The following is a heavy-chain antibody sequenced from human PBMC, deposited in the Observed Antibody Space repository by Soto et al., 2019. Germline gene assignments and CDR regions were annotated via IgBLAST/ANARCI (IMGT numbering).Heavy chain of an antibody. CDR1: GGSFSGHY. Sequence: QVQLQQWGAGLLKPSETLSLTCAVYGGSFSGHYWSWIRQPPGKGLAWIGEINDGGTTNYNPSLKSRVIISVATSKNQFSLKLRSVTAADTAVYYCARGVPGYSSSWYAYWGQGTLVTVSS. D-gene: IGHD6-13*01. CDR2: INDGGTT. V-gene: IGHV4-34*01. CDR3: ARGVPGYSSSWYAY. J-gene: IGHJ4*02.